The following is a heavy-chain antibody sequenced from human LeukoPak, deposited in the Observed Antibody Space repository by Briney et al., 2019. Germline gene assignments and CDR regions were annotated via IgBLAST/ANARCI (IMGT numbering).Heavy chain of an antibody. Sequence: SETLSLTCTVSGGSISSGGYYWSWIRQHPGKGLEWIGYIYYSESTYYNPSPKSRITISVDTSKNQFSLKLSSVTAADTAVYYCASLGVYFDYWGQGTLVTVSS. CDR1: GGSISSGGYY. J-gene: IGHJ4*02. V-gene: IGHV4-31*03. CDR3: ASLGVYFDY. D-gene: IGHD3-10*01. CDR2: IYYSEST.